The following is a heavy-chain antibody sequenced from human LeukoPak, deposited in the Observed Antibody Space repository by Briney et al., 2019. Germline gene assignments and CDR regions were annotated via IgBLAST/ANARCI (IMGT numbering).Heavy chain of an antibody. V-gene: IGHV3-21*01. Sequence: GGSLRLSCAASGFTFSSYSMNWVRQAPGKGLEWVSSISSGSSYIYYADSVKGRFTISRDNAKNSLYLQMNSLRAEDTAVYYCASAVAAAPIDAFDIWGQGTMVTVSS. CDR2: ISSGSSYI. J-gene: IGHJ3*02. CDR1: GFTFSSYS. D-gene: IGHD6-13*01. CDR3: ASAVAAAPIDAFDI.